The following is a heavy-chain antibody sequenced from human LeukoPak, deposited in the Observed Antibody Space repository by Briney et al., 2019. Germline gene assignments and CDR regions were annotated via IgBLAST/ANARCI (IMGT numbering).Heavy chain of an antibody. Sequence: GGSLRLSCAASGFTFSSYSMNWVRQAPGKGLEWVSYISSSSSTTYYADSVKGRFPISRDNAKNSLYLQMNSLRAEDTAVYYCARGQACSSTSCYGFDYWGQGTLVTVSS. J-gene: IGHJ4*02. CDR1: GFTFSSYS. CDR2: ISSSSSTT. V-gene: IGHV3-48*01. CDR3: ARGQACSSTSCYGFDY. D-gene: IGHD2-2*01.